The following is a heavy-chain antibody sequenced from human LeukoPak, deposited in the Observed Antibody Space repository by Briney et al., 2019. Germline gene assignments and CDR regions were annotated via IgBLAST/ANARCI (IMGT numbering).Heavy chain of an antibody. Sequence: KTSETLSLTCTVSGDSVSSYYWSWIRQPPGKGLEWIGYIYNSGSTNYNPSLKSRVTISVDTSKNQFSLKLSSVTAADTAVYHCAGSPRGTEYFHHWGQGTLVTVSS. D-gene: IGHD3-10*01. V-gene: IGHV4-59*08. CDR1: GDSVSSYY. CDR2: IYNSGST. CDR3: AGSPRGTEYFHH. J-gene: IGHJ1*01.